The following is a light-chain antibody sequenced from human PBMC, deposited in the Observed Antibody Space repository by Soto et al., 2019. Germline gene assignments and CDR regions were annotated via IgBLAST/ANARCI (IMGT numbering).Light chain of an antibody. V-gene: IGKV3-20*01. CDR1: RTVDGNY. J-gene: IGKJ1*01. Sequence: PGERATLSCRASRTVDGNYLAWYHQKPGQPPRLLIHSASTRAPGIPDRLSASGAGTDFTLTISRLEPEDSAVYYCQQYSASPRTFGPGTKVEIK. CDR3: QQYSASPRT. CDR2: SAS.